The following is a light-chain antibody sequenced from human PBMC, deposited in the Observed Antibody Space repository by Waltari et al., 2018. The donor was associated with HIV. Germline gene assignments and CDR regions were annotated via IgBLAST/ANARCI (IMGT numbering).Light chain of an antibody. J-gene: IGLJ3*02. V-gene: IGLV2-14*03. CDR3: SSYTASNTLWV. CDR1: STDIGAYNL. Sequence: QSALTQPASVSESRRQSITMSCAGTSTDIGAYNLSPWFQQRPGQAPKLIIYDVTDRPSGVSKRFSGSKSGITASLTISGLQADDEGDYYCSSYTASNTLWVFGGGTKLTVL. CDR2: DVT.